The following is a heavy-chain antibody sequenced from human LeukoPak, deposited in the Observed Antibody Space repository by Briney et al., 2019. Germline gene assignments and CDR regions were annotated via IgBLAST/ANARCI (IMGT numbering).Heavy chain of an antibody. CDR2: IYYSGST. CDR3: ARVAVRGSNFDY. J-gene: IGHJ4*02. D-gene: IGHD3-10*01. Sequence: SETLSLTCTVSGGSISSGDHYWSWIRQPPGKGLEWIGYIYYSGSTYYNPSLKSRVTISVDTSKNQFSLKLSSVTAADTAVYYCARVAVRGSNFDYWGQGTLVTVSS. CDR1: GGSISSGDHY. V-gene: IGHV4-30-4*01.